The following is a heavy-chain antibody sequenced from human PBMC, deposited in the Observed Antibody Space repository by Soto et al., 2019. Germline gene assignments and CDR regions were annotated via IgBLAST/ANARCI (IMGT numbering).Heavy chain of an antibody. CDR1: GFTFSSYA. D-gene: IGHD6-19*01. V-gene: IGHV3-23*01. CDR3: AKAQVSSGWNRGSSSPYPYPLTEQTRNY. J-gene: IGHJ4*02. CDR2: ISGSGGST. Sequence: EVQLLESGGGLVQPGGSLRLSCAASGFTFSSYAMSWVRQAPGKGLEWVSAISGSGGSTYYADSVKGRFTISRDNSNNTLYLQMNSLRAEDTAVYYCAKAQVSSGWNRGSSSPYPYPLTEQTRNYWGQGTLVTVSS.